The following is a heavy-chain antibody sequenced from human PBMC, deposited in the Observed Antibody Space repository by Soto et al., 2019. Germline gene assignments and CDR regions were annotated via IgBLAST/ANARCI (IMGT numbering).Heavy chain of an antibody. D-gene: IGHD1-1*01. J-gene: IGHJ3*02. CDR2: INHSGST. CDR3: ASTLDRRIFDAFDI. Sequence: SSETLSLTCAVYGGSFSGYYWSGIRQPPGKGLEWIGGINHSGSTNYNPSLKSRVTISVDTSKNQFSLKLSSVTAADTAVYYCASTLDRRIFDAFDIWGQGTMVTVSS. CDR1: GGSFSGYY. V-gene: IGHV4-34*01.